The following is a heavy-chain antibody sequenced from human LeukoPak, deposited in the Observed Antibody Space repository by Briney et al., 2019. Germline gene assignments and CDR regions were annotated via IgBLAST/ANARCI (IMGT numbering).Heavy chain of an antibody. J-gene: IGHJ4*02. CDR2: MSNTGRT. CDR1: GGSTSSSSSYY. Sequence: SETLSLTCTVSGGSTSSSSSYYWAWIRQPPGKGLEWIGTMSNTGRTYYNPSLKSRVTISGDTSKNQFSLKVISVTAADTAVFYCARRSQTTAGRGIDYWGQGTLVTVSS. D-gene: IGHD6-13*01. CDR3: ARRSQTTAGRGIDY. V-gene: IGHV4-39*01.